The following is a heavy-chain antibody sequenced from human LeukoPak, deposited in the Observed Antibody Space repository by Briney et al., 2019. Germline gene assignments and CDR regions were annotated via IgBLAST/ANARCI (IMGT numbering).Heavy chain of an antibody. CDR3: AKDVRHCSGGSCPNWYYFDY. D-gene: IGHD2-15*01. CDR2: ISYDGSNK. V-gene: IGHV3-30*18. CDR1: GFTFSSYG. Sequence: PGRSLRLSCAASGFTFSSYGMHWVRQAPGKGLEWVAVISYDGSNKYYADSVKGRFTISRDNSKNTLYLQMNSLRAEDTAVYYCAKDVRHCSGGSCPNWYYFDYWGQGTLVTVSS. J-gene: IGHJ4*02.